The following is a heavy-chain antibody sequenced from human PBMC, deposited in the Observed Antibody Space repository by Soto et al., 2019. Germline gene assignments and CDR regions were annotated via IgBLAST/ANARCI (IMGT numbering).Heavy chain of an antibody. V-gene: IGHV3-30*18. J-gene: IGHJ5*02. CDR2: ISYDGSNK. Sequence: QVQLVESGGGVVQPGRSLRLSCAASGFTFSSYGMHWVRQAPGKGLEWVAVISYDGSNKYYADSVKGRFTISRDNSKNTLYLQMNSLRAEDMAVYYCAKEVAVLNWFDPWGQGTLVTVSS. CDR3: AKEVAVLNWFDP. CDR1: GFTFSSYG. D-gene: IGHD2-15*01.